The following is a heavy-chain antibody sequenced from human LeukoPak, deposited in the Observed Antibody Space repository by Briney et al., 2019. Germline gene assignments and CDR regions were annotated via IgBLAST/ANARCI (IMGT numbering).Heavy chain of an antibody. CDR2: IYYSGAT. D-gene: IGHD2-15*01. Sequence: PSETLSLTCTVSGGSITDYYWSWVRQPPGKGLEWIGYIYYSGATNYNPSLKGRVTISLDRSKNQFSLKLSSVTATDTAVYFCARHFGSYSPSHLNYWGQGTLVTVSS. CDR1: GGSITDYY. V-gene: IGHV4-59*08. CDR3: ARHFGSYSPSHLNY. J-gene: IGHJ4*02.